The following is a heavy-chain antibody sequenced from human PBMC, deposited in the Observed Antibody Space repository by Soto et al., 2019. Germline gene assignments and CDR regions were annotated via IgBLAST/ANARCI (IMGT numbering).Heavy chain of an antibody. Sequence: PGGSLRLSCAASGFTFSSYAMSWVRQAPGKGLEWVSAISGSGGSTYYADSVKGRFTISRDNSKNTLYLQMNSLRAEDTAVYYCAKVRYNWNYYGMDVWGQGTTVTVSS. CDR1: GFTFSSYA. CDR3: AKVRYNWNYYGMDV. CDR2: ISGSGGST. D-gene: IGHD1-20*01. V-gene: IGHV3-23*01. J-gene: IGHJ6*02.